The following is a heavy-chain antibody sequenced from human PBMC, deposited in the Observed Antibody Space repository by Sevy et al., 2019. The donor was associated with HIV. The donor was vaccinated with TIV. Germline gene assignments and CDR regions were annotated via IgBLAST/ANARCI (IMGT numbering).Heavy chain of an antibody. CDR1: GFTFDDYA. CDR3: AKDEGSSGWYDGFQH. D-gene: IGHD6-19*01. V-gene: IGHV3-43D*04. J-gene: IGHJ1*01. CDR2: ISWDGGST. Sequence: GESLKISCAASGFTFDDYAMHWVHQAPGKGLEWVSLISWDGGSTYYADSVKGRFTISRDNSKNSLYLQMNSLRAEDSALYYCAKDEGSSGWYDGFQHWGQGTLVTVSS.